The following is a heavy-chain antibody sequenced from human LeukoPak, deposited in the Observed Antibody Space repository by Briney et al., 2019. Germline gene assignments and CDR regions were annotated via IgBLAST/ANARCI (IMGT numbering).Heavy chain of an antibody. D-gene: IGHD1-26*01. Sequence: GASLQISCNGSGCSFTSYWIAWVRRLPGEGLEWMGSVYPGDSDTRYSPSFQGQVTISADMSINTAYLQWSSLKASDTAIYYCARRVWESYDAFDIWGQGTMVTVSS. J-gene: IGHJ3*02. CDR1: GCSFTSYW. V-gene: IGHV5-51*01. CDR2: VYPGDSDT. CDR3: ARRVWESYDAFDI.